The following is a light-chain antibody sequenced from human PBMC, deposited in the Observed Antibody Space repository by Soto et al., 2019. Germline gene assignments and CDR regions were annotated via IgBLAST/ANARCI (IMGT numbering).Light chain of an antibody. J-gene: IGKJ3*01. V-gene: IGKV3-15*01. CDR3: QQYNNWPL. CDR1: QSVSSN. Sequence: EIVMTQSPATLSVSPGERATLSCRASQSVSSNLAWYQQKPGQAPRLLIYGASTRATGIPARFSGSGSGTEFTRTISSLQSEDFAVYYCQQYNNWPLFGPGTKVDIK. CDR2: GAS.